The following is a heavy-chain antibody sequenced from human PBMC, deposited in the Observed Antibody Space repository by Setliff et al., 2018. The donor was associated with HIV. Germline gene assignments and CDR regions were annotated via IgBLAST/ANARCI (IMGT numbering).Heavy chain of an antibody. V-gene: IGHV3-23*01. Sequence: GGSLRLSCAASGFSFSDYAMNWVRQAPGKGLEWVSVIGPGGDTHYADSVKGRFTISRDNSKNTLYLQMNSLRAEDTAVYYCAKEYYDIFGYYYYGMDVWGQGTTVTV. CDR1: GFSFSDYA. CDR3: AKEYYDIFGYYYYGMDV. CDR2: IGPGGDT. D-gene: IGHD3-9*01. J-gene: IGHJ6*02.